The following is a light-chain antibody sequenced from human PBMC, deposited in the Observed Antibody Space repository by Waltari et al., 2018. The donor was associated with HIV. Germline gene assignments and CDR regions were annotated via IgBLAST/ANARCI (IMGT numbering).Light chain of an antibody. Sequence: SYELTQPPSMSVSPGQTARITCLGDALPNRYPYWYQQRPWQAPVLGIYKDRERPSGIPARFSGSNSGRTGTLSISGVQPEDEADYYCQSADRSGSHVVFGGGTKVTV. CDR1: ALPNRY. CDR2: KDR. J-gene: IGLJ2*01. CDR3: QSADRSGSHVV. V-gene: IGLV3-25*03.